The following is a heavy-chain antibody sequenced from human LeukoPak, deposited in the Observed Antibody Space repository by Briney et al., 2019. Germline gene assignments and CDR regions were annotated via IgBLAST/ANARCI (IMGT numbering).Heavy chain of an antibody. Sequence: GESLQNSCQGSGYSFTSYWIGWVRPMPGKGLEWMGIIYPGDSDTRYSPSFQGQVTISADKSISTAYPQRRRLKPPHTALYYCARVKYNWNDLSLDYWGQGSLVTVSS. CDR1: GYSFTSYW. D-gene: IGHD1-1*01. J-gene: IGHJ4*02. CDR2: IYPGDSDT. V-gene: IGHV5-51*01. CDR3: ARVKYNWNDLSLDY.